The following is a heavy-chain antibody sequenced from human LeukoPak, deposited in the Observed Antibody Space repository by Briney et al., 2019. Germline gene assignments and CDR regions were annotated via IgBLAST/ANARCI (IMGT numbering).Heavy chain of an antibody. CDR2: ISGSGDST. V-gene: IGHV3-23*01. J-gene: IGHJ4*02. Sequence: GGSLRLSCAASGFTFSSYAMSWVRQAPGKGLEWVSGISGSGDSTYNADSVKGRFSISRDNSKNTLYLQMNSLSAEDTAVYYCAKGEAYQLLGGNFDYWGQGTLVTVSS. D-gene: IGHD2-2*01. CDR3: AKGEAYQLLGGNFDY. CDR1: GFTFSSYA.